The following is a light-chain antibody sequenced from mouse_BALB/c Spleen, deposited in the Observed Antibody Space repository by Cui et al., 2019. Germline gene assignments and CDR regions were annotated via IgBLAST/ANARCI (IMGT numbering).Light chain of an antibody. CDR1: SRVSY. J-gene: IGKJ4*01. CDR3: QQWSSNPPT. Sequence: QIVLTQSPALMSASPGERVTMTCSASSRVSYMYWYQQNPRSSPKPWIYLTSNLASGVPARFSGSGSGTSYSITISSMEAEDAATYYCQQWSSNPPTFGSGTKLEIK. V-gene: IGKV4-68*01. CDR2: LTS.